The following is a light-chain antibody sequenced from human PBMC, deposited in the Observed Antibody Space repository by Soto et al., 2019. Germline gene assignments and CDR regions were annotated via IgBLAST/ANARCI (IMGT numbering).Light chain of an antibody. CDR3: QQYEHLPT. Sequence: DLFLAPSPYSLSVSLSERATINCKSIHIVLYISNNKNYLAWYQQKPGRAPKLLIYDASNLEAGVPSRFRGSGSGTDFTFTISRLQPEDIATYYCQQYEHLPTFGQGTRLEIK. V-gene: IGKV4-1*01. CDR1: HIVLYISNNKNY. J-gene: IGKJ5*01. CDR2: DAS.